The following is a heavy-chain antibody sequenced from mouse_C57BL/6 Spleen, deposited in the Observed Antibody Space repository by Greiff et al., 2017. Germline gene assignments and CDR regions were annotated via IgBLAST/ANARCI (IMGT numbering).Heavy chain of an antibody. D-gene: IGHD1-1*01. CDR1: GYTFTSYW. CDR3: ARESLYYYGSSYRYFDV. J-gene: IGHJ1*03. CDR2: IDPSDSYT. Sequence: QVQLQQPGAELVRPGTSVKLSCKASGYTFTSYWMHWVKQRPGQGLEWIGVIDPSDSYTNYNQKFKGKATLTVDTSSSTAYMQLSSLTSEDSAVYYCARESLYYYGSSYRYFDVWGTGTTVTVSS. V-gene: IGHV1-59*01.